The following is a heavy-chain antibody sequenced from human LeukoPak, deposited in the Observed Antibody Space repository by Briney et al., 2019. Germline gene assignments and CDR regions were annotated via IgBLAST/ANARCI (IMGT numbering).Heavy chain of an antibody. CDR1: GFTFSSYG. CDR2: ISGSGGST. CDR3: VKEHTYFDNSGSYYCDS. D-gene: IGHD3-22*01. J-gene: IGHJ4*02. Sequence: PGGSLRLSCAASGFTFSSYGMSWVRQAPGKGLEWVSAISGSGGSTYYADSVKGRFTISRDNSKNTLYLQMESLRTEDTGVYFSVKEHTYFDNSGSYYCDSWGQGTLVTVSS. V-gene: IGHV3-23*01.